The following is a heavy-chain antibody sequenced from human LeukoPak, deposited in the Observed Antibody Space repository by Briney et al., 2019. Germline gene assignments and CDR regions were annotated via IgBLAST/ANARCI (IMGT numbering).Heavy chain of an antibody. D-gene: IGHD3-22*01. J-gene: IGHJ4*02. CDR1: GGSISRSNW. CDR3: ARDYDSSGYYFDY. V-gene: IGHV4-4*02. CDR2: IYHSGST. Sequence: SETLSLTCAVSGGSISRSNWWSWVRQPPGKGLEWIGEIYHSGSTNYNPSLKSRVTISVDKSKNQFSLKLSSVTAADTAVYYCARDYDSSGYYFDYWGQGTLVTVSS.